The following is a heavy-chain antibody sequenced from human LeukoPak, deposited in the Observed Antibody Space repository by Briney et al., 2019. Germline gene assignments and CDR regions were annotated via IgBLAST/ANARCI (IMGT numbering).Heavy chain of an antibody. J-gene: IGHJ5*02. V-gene: IGHV1-2*02. CDR2: INPNSGGT. Sequence: ASVKVSCKASGYTFTGYYMHWVRQAPGQGLEWMGWINPNSGGTNYAQKFQGRVTMTRDTSISTAYMELSRLRSDDTAVYYCARAYSSGWYALTYGNWFDTWGQGTLVTVSS. CDR3: ARAYSSGWYALTYGNWFDT. D-gene: IGHD6-19*01. CDR1: GYTFTGYY.